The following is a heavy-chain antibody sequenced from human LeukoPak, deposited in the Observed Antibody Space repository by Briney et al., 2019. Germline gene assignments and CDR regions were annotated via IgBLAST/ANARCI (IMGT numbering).Heavy chain of an antibody. D-gene: IGHD5-24*01. CDR1: GYTFTSYA. V-gene: IGHV1-2*02. J-gene: IGHJ4*02. CDR3: ARDRYGDGFAHLDY. Sequence: ASVSLSSKASGYTFTSYAIHWVRQAPGQGLEWMGWITPSGGTNYPQKFQGRVAITWDTSITTAYMDLSRLTSDDTAVYYCARDRYGDGFAHLDYWGQGAIVADPS. CDR2: ITPSGGT.